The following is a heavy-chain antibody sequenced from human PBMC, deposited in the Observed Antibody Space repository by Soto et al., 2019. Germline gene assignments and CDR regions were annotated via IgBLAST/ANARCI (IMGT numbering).Heavy chain of an antibody. J-gene: IGHJ4*02. CDR1: GGTFSSYA. CDR3: ARERGYSGYDHWYYFDY. Sequence: SVKVSCKASGGTFSSYAISWVRQAPGQGLAWMGGIIPIFGTANYAQKFQGRVTITADESTSTAYMELSSLRSEDTAVYYCARERGYSGYDHWYYFDYWGQGTLVTVSS. CDR2: IIPIFGTA. D-gene: IGHD5-12*01. V-gene: IGHV1-69*13.